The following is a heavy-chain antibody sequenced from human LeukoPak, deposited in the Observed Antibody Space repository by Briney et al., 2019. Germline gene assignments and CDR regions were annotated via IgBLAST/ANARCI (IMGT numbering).Heavy chain of an antibody. J-gene: IGHJ3*02. CDR2: INPSGGST. Sequence: ASVKVSCKASGYTFTSYYMHWVRQAPGQGLEWMGIINPSGGSTSYAQKFQGRVTMTRDMSTSTVYMELSSLRSEDTAVCYCARVVGANHDAFDIWGQGTMVTVSS. V-gene: IGHV1-46*01. CDR3: ARVVGANHDAFDI. CDR1: GYTFTSYY. D-gene: IGHD1-26*01.